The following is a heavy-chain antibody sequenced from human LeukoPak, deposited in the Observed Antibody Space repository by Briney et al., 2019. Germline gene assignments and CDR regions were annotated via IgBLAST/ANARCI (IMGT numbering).Heavy chain of an antibody. CDR1: GGSIGTYS. J-gene: IGHJ5*02. CDR2: IYYSGTT. D-gene: IGHD2-2*01. Sequence: SETLSLTCTVSGGSIGTYSWNWIRQPPGKGLEWIGYIYYSGTTNYNPSLKSRVTISVDTSKNQFSLKLSSVTAADTAVYYCARGGYCSSTSCSGAIREWRSFDPWGQGTLVTVSS. CDR3: ARGGYCSSTSCSGAIREWRSFDP. V-gene: IGHV4-59*12.